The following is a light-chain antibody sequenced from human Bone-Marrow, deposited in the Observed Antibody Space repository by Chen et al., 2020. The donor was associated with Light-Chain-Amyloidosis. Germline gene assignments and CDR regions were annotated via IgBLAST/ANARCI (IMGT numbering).Light chain of an antibody. Sequence: QLVVTQSPSASASLGASAKLTCTLSRGHSNYAVAWHQQQPEKGPRYLMKLNSDGSHNKGDGIPDRFSGSSSGAERYLTISSLQSEDEADYFCQTWGTGIQVFGGGTKLTVL. V-gene: IGLV4-69*01. CDR2: LNSDGSH. CDR3: QTWGTGIQV. J-gene: IGLJ3*02. CDR1: RGHSNYA.